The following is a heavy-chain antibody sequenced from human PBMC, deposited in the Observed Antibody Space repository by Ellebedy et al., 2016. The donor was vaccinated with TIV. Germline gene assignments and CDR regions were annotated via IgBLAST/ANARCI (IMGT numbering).Heavy chain of an antibody. CDR1: GDSMTRSSYY. CDR2: IYYSGTT. V-gene: IGHV4-39*07. CDR3: AREERPATGESWYYGMDV. J-gene: IGHJ6*02. Sequence: SETLSLTCTVSGDSMTRSSYYWAWIRQPPGKGLEWIGSIYYSGTTYYNPSLRSRVTISGDTSKNQLSLKLTSVTAADTAVYYCAREERPATGESWYYGMDVWGQGTTVTVSS. D-gene: IGHD1-1*01.